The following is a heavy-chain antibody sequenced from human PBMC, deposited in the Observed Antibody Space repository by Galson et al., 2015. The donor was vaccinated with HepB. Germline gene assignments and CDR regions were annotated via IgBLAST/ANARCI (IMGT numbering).Heavy chain of an antibody. CDR2: IYHSGST. Sequence: SEPLSLTCTVSGYSISSGYYWGWIRQPPGKGLEWIGSIYHSGSTYYNPSLKSRVTISVDTSKNQFSLKLSSVTAADTAVYYCARIHAPTGPYYYGSGSYLDYYYYGMDVWGQGTTVTVSS. D-gene: IGHD3-10*01. J-gene: IGHJ6*02. CDR1: GYSISSGYY. V-gene: IGHV4-38-2*02. CDR3: ARIHAPTGPYYYGSGSYLDYYYYGMDV.